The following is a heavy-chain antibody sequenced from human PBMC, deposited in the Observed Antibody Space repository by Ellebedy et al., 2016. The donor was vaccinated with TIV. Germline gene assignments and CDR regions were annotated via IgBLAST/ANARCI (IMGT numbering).Heavy chain of an antibody. CDR1: GGSISSINW. J-gene: IGHJ6*02. Sequence: MPSETLSPTCPVSGGSISSINWWSWVRHPPGKGLEWIEEIYHSGRTNYNPYLKSRVTISVDKSKNQFSLKLSSVTAPDTAVYYCARDNRPQYPYYYYYGMDVWGQGTTVTVSS. V-gene: IGHV4-4*02. CDR2: IYHSGRT. D-gene: IGHD2-2*01. CDR3: ARDNRPQYPYYYYYGMDV.